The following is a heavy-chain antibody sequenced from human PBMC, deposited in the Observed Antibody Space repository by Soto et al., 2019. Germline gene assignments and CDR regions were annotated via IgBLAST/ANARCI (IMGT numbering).Heavy chain of an antibody. D-gene: IGHD3-22*01. CDR3: ARLNYYDSSGLRFGMDV. J-gene: IGHJ6*02. Sequence: PGESLKISCKGSGYSFTSYWISWVRQMPGKGLEWMGRIDPSDSYTNYSPSFQGHVTISADKPISTAYLQWSSLKASDTAMYYCARLNYYDSSGLRFGMDVWGQGTTVTVSS. CDR2: IDPSDSYT. V-gene: IGHV5-10-1*01. CDR1: GYSFTSYW.